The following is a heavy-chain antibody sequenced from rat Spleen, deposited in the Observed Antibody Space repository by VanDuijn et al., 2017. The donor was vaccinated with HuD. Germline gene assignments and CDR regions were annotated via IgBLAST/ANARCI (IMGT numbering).Heavy chain of an antibody. Sequence: QVQLKESGPGLVQPSQTLSLSCTVAGFSLTTYNVHWLRQPPGKGLEWMGVIWNTGATRYISALTSRLSISKDTSKSQVFLKRNSLQTEDTATYYCARAHTTGIRDWLAYWGQGTLVTVSS. CDR3: ARAHTTGIRDWLAY. CDR2: IWNTGAT. J-gene: IGHJ3*01. V-gene: IGHV2-41*01. D-gene: IGHD1-9*01. CDR1: GFSLTTYN.